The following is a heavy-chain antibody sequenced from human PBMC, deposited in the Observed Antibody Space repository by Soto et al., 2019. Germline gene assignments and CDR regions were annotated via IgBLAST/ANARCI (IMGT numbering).Heavy chain of an antibody. CDR3: ASGIQLWLRRINNGYSG. CDR2: IIPMFGTA. J-gene: IGHJ4*02. V-gene: IGHV1-69*12. CDR1: GGTFSTYA. D-gene: IGHD5-18*01. Sequence: QVQLVQSGAEVKKPESSVKVSCKAPGGTFSTYAISWVRQAPGQGLGWMGGIIPMFGTANYAQRFQDRVTITADESTNTVYMELSSLRSDDTAVYFCASGIQLWLRRINNGYSGWGQGSLVTVSS.